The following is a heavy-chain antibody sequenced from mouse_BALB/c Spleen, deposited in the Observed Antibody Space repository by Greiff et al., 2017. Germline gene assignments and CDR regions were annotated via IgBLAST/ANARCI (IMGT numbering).Heavy chain of an antibody. CDR1: GYAFSSYW. Sequence: QVQLQQSGAELVRPGSSVKISCKASGYAFSSYWMNWVKQRPGQGLEWIGQIYPGDGDTNYNGKFKGKATLTADKSSSTAYMQLSSLTSEDSAVYFCARGDGNWFAYWGQGTLVTVSA. J-gene: IGHJ3*01. CDR2: IYPGDGDT. CDR3: ARGDGNWFAY. V-gene: IGHV1-80*01. D-gene: IGHD2-1*01.